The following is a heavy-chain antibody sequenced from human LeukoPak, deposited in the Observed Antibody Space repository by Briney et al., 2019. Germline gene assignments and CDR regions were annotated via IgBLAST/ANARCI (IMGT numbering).Heavy chain of an antibody. V-gene: IGHV5-51*01. J-gene: IGHJ4*02. CDR3: ASLLRTSEYFDH. CDR2: IYPGDSDT. CDR1: GYSFTNYW. D-gene: IGHD3-10*01. Sequence: GESLKISCQGSGYSFTNYWIGWVRQMPGKGLEWMGIIYPGDSDTKYSPSFQGHVTISADTSITPAYLRWSSLKASDTAIYYCASLLRTSEYFDHWGQGTLVTVSS.